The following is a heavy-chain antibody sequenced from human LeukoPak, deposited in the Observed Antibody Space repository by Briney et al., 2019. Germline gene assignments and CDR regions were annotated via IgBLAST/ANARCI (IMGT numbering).Heavy chain of an antibody. CDR2: IYYSGST. D-gene: IGHD3-3*01. J-gene: IGHJ4*02. CDR1: GGSISSYY. V-gene: IGHV4-59*08. Sequence: SETLSLTRTVSGGSISSYYWSWIRQPPGKGLEWIGYIYYSGSTNYNPSLKSRVTISVDTSKNQFSLKLSSVTAADTAVYYCARQAPGRTLEFDYWGQGTLVTVSS. CDR3: ARQAPGRTLEFDY.